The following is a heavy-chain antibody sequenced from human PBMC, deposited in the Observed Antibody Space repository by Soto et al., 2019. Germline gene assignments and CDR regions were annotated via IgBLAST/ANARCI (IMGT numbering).Heavy chain of an antibody. D-gene: IGHD4-17*01. CDR3: ARAGVTTVTGLWHFDS. J-gene: IGHJ4*02. V-gene: IGHV3-33*01. CDR1: GFTFNTYS. CDR2: IWYDGTQK. Sequence: QVQLEESGGGVVQPGRSLRLSCEASGFTFNTYSMHWVRQPPGKGLEWLAAIWYDGTQKYYADSVKGRFIISKDNSKKTVYLEMNSLRAEDTAVYYCARAGVTTVTGLWHFDSWGQGTLVTVSS.